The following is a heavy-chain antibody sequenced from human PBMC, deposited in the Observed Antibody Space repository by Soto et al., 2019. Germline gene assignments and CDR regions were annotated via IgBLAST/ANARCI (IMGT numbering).Heavy chain of an antibody. Sequence: QVRLQESGPGLVKPSGTLSLTCAVSGGSISSNYWWSWVRQAPGKGLRWIAEVYHSGSTNYNPSLERRVTMSVDKSENQFSLKLSSVTAADTAVYYCARRTDYYASSGTFDCWGQGILVTVSS. V-gene: IGHV4-4*02. D-gene: IGHD3-22*01. CDR3: ARRTDYYASSGTFDC. CDR1: GGSISSNYW. J-gene: IGHJ4*02. CDR2: VYHSGST.